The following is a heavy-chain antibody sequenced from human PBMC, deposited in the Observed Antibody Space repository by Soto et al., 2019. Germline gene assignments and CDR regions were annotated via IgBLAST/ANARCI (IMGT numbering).Heavy chain of an antibody. CDR3: AKGSSTYYAFWRPDS. CDR2: MSHDGSNK. CDR1: GFTFSNYG. Sequence: QVQLVESGGGVVQPGRSLRLSCRASGFTFSNYGMHWVRQAPGKGLEWVALMSHDGSNKHYADSVKGRVTISRDNSRNTLYLQVNSLRAEDTAVYHCAKGSSTYYAFWRPDSWGQGTLVIVS. J-gene: IGHJ5*01. D-gene: IGHD3-3*01. V-gene: IGHV3-30*18.